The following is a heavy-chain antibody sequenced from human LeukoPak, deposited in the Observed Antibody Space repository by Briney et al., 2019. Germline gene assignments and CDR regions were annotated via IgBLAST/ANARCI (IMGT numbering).Heavy chain of an antibody. CDR1: GFRFTIHW. V-gene: IGHV3-7*01. J-gene: IGHJ5*02. Sequence: GGSLRLSCAASGFRFTIHWMSWVCQAPGKGLEWVANIKEDGSEKYYVDSVKGRFTISRDNAKNSLFLQMNSLRVEDTAVYYCARDRPHYGNTHLFDPWGQGTLVTVSS. D-gene: IGHD3-10*01. CDR2: IKEDGSEK. CDR3: ARDRPHYGNTHLFDP.